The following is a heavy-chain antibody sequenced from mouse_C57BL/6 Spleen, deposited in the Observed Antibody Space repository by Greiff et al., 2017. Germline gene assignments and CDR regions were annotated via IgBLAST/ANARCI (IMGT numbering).Heavy chain of an antibody. V-gene: IGHV5-9*01. J-gene: IGHJ2*01. D-gene: IGHD4-1*01. CDR3: AIQPNLYYFDY. CDR1: GFTFSSYT. CDR2: ISGGGGNP. Sequence: EVTLVESGGGLVKPGGSLKLSCAASGFTFSSYTMSWVRQTPEKRLEWVATISGGGGNPYYPDHVKGRFTISRDNAKNPLYLQLSSLMSDDTALYYCAIQPNLYYFDYWGQDTTRTVSS.